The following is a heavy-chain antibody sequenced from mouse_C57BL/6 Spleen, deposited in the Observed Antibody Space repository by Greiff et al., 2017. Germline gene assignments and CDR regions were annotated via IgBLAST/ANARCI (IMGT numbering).Heavy chain of an antibody. Sequence: VQLQQSGTVLARPGASVKMSCKTSGYTFTSYWMHWVKQRPGQGLEWIGAIYPGNSDTSYNQKFKGKAKLTAVTSASTAYMELSSLTNEDSAVYYCTGSYYSNYEGFAYWGQGTLVTVSA. CDR1: GYTFTSYW. V-gene: IGHV1-5*01. CDR3: TGSYYSNYEGFAY. D-gene: IGHD2-5*01. CDR2: IYPGNSDT. J-gene: IGHJ3*01.